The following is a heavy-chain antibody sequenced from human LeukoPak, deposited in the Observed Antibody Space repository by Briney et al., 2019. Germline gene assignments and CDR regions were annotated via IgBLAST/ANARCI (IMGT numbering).Heavy chain of an antibody. Sequence: SETLSLTCNVSGVSISSSSYYWGWIRQPPGKGLEWIGSIYSSGSTYYNSSLKSRVTISIDTSKNQFSLKLSSVTAADTAVYYCARAVTYYYDSNWFDPWGQGTLVTVSS. D-gene: IGHD3-22*01. V-gene: IGHV4-39*07. CDR3: ARAVTYYYDSNWFDP. CDR2: IYSSGST. CDR1: GVSISSSSYY. J-gene: IGHJ5*02.